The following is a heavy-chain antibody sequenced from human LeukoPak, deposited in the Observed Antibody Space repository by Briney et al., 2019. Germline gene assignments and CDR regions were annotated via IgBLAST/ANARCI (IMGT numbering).Heavy chain of an antibody. CDR2: IYHSGST. CDR3: ARGHPRYFDY. Sequence: SETLSLTCAVSGGSISSGGYSWSWIRQPPGKGLEWIGYIYHSGSTYYNPSLKSRVTISVDRSKNQFSLKLSSVTAADTAVYYCARGHPRYFDYWGQGTLDTVSS. CDR1: GGSISSGGYS. V-gene: IGHV4-30-2*01. J-gene: IGHJ4*02.